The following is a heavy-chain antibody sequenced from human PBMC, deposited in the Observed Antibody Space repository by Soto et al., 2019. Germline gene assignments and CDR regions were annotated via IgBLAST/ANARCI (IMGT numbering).Heavy chain of an antibody. CDR2: INQDGSEK. Sequence: EVQVVESGGGLVQPGGSLRLSCAASRFTFSNAWMSWVRQAPGKGLEWVANINQDGSEKYYVDSVKGRFTISRDNAKNSLYLHMNSLRADDTAVYYCARAYVVRGPISGDYWGQGTLVTVSS. J-gene: IGHJ4*02. CDR3: ARAYVVRGPISGDY. V-gene: IGHV3-7*04. D-gene: IGHD3-10*01. CDR1: RFTFSNAW.